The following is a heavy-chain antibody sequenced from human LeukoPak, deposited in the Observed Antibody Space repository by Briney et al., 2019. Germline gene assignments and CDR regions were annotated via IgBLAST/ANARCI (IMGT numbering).Heavy chain of an antibody. D-gene: IGHD3-10*01. CDR2: VNSDGSST. CDR3: VRDLPGEGIDY. Sequence: PGGSLRLSCAASGFTFSSSWMHWVRQAPGKGLGWASHVNSDGSSTNYADSVKGRFTISRDNAKNTLYLQMNSLRAEDTAVYYCVRDLPGEGIDYWGQGTLVTVSS. V-gene: IGHV3-74*01. J-gene: IGHJ4*02. CDR1: GFTFSSSW.